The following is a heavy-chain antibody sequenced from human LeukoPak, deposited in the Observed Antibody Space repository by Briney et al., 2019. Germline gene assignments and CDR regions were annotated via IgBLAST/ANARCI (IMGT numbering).Heavy chain of an antibody. J-gene: IGHJ4*02. CDR2: IWYDGSNK. D-gene: IGHD3-3*01. V-gene: IGHV3-33*01. Sequence: GGSLRLSCAASGFTFSSYGMHWVRQAPGKGLEWVAVIWYDGSNKYYADSVKGRFTISRDNSKNTLYLQMNNLRAEDTAVYYCARGYDFWSGYSAHYFDYWGQGTLVTVSS. CDR1: GFTFSSYG. CDR3: ARGYDFWSGYSAHYFDY.